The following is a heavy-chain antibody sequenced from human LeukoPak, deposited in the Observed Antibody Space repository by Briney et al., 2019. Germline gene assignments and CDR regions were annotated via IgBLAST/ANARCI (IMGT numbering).Heavy chain of an antibody. CDR2: IYYSGST. CDR3: ARHSPGYYYYGMDV. CDR1: GGSISSYY. V-gene: IGHV4-59*04. Sequence: SETLSLTCTVSGGSISSYYWSWIRQPPGKGLEWIGYIYYSGSTYYNPSLQSRVAISVDTSKNQFSLKLTSVTAADTGVYYCARHSPGYYYYGMDVWGQGTTVTVSS. J-gene: IGHJ6*02.